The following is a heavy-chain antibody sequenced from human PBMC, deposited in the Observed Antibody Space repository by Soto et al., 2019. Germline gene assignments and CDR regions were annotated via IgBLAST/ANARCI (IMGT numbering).Heavy chain of an antibody. CDR1: GFTFSSYG. CDR3: ARDEDYVISGFKYNWFDP. Sequence: GGSLRLSCAASGFTFSSYGMHWVRQAPGKGLEWVAVIWYDGSSKYYADSVKGRFTISRDNSKNTLYLQMNSLRAEDTAVYYCARDEDYVISGFKYNWFDPWGQGTLVTVSS. CDR2: IWYDGSSK. V-gene: IGHV3-33*01. D-gene: IGHD3-16*01. J-gene: IGHJ5*02.